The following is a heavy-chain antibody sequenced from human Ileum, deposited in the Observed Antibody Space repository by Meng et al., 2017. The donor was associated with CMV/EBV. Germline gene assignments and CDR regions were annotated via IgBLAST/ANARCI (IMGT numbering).Heavy chain of an antibody. Sequence: VQLVQSGAEVKKPGASVTVSCKASGDNFTSCHIHWVRQAPGQGLEWLGLINCNDGATSYAHKFQGRVSMTRDTSTRIVHMELSSLRSEDTALYYCARELSYTSALDYWGQGTLVTVSS. CDR1: GDNFTSCH. CDR3: ARELSYTSALDY. D-gene: IGHD2/OR15-2a*01. V-gene: IGHV1-46*01. J-gene: IGHJ4*02. CDR2: INCNDGAT.